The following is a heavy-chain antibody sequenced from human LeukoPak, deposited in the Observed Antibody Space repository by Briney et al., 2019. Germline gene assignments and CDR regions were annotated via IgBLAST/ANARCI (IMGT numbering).Heavy chain of an antibody. D-gene: IGHD3-10*01. CDR3: ARDVGGSVDY. CDR1: GFTLSSNW. CDR2: INGDGRNI. J-gene: IGHJ4*02. V-gene: IGHV3-74*01. Sequence: GGSLRLSCVASGFTLSSNWMHWGRQEPRKGLVWVSRINGDGRNINYADSVRGRFTISRDNAKNTLYLQMNSLRAEDTAVYYCARDVGGSVDYWGQGTLVTVSS.